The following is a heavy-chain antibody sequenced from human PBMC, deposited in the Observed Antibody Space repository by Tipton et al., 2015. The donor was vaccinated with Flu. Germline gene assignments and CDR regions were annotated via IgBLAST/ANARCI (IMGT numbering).Heavy chain of an antibody. CDR1: GFTFGDYY. Sequence: GSLRLSCATSGFTFGDYYMSWIRQAPGKRLEWVSYISRSGDTIYYADSVKGRFTISRDNVKNSLSLQMNSLRVEDTAVYFCARDRALVAGIFDAFDIWGQGTMVTVSS. CDR2: ISRSGDTI. D-gene: IGHD6-19*01. J-gene: IGHJ3*02. V-gene: IGHV3-11*01. CDR3: ARDRALVAGIFDAFDI.